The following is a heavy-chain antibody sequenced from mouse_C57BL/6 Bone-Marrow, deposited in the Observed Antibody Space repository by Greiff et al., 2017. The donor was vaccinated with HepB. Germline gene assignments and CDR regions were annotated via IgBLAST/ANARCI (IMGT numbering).Heavy chain of an antibody. Sequence: QVQLQQSGPELVKPGASVKISRKASGYAFSSSWMNWVKQRPGKGLEWIGRIYPGDGDTNYNGKFKGKATLTAYKSSSTAYMQLSSLTSEDSAVYFCATLPHYWGQGTTLTVSS. CDR3: ATLPHY. J-gene: IGHJ2*01. CDR2: IYPGDGDT. V-gene: IGHV1-82*01. CDR1: GYAFSSSW.